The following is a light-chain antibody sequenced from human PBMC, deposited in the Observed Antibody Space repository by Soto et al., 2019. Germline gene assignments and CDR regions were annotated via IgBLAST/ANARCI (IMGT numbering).Light chain of an antibody. Sequence: DIQMTQSPSTLSGSVGDRVTITCRASQTISSWLAWYQQKPGKAPKLLIYKASTLKSGVPSRFSGSGSGTEFTLTISSLEPEDFAVYYCQHHSNWFSWSFGQGTKVDIK. CDR2: KAS. V-gene: IGKV1-5*03. CDR1: QTISSW. CDR3: QHHSNWFSWS. J-gene: IGKJ1*01.